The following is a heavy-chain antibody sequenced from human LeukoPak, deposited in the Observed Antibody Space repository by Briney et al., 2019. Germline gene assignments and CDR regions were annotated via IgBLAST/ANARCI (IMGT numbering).Heavy chain of an antibody. CDR2: SSWNSGSI. CDR1: GFTFSSYA. V-gene: IGHV3-9*03. J-gene: IGHJ4*02. CDR3: AKGFYYYDSSGPFDY. D-gene: IGHD3-22*01. Sequence: GGSLRLSCAASGFTFSSYAMHWVRQAPGKGLEWVSGSSWNSGSIGYADSVKGRFTISRDNAKNSLYLQMNSLRAEDMALYYCAKGFYYYDSSGPFDYWGQGTLVTVSS.